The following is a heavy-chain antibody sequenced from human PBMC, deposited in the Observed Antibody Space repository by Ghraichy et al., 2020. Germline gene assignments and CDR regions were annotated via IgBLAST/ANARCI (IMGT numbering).Heavy chain of an antibody. CDR3: ARLLWSSLFDY. D-gene: IGHD3-16*01. Sequence: SETLSLTCTVSGGSISSYYWSWIRQPPGKGLEWIGYIYYSGSTNYNPSLKSRVTISVDTSKNQFSLKLSSVTAADTAVYYCARLLWSSLFDYWGQGTLVTVSS. V-gene: IGHV4-59*01. J-gene: IGHJ4*02. CDR2: IYYSGST. CDR1: GGSISSYY.